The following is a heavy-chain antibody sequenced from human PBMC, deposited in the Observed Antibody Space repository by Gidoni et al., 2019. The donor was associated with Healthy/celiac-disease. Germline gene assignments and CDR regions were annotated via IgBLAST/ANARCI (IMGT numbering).Heavy chain of an antibody. CDR2: IIPIFGTA. D-gene: IGHD3-10*01. V-gene: IGHV1-69*01. CDR1: GATFSRYA. CDR3: AREWFWELEFSHDYYYGMDV. Sequence: QVKLGQSGAEVKKPGSSVKVSCKASGATFSRYAISWVRQAPGQGLAWLGGIIPIFGTAHYAQKFQGRVTITADESTCTAYMELSSLRSDDTAVYYCAREWFWELEFSHDYYYGMDVWGQGTTVTVSS. J-gene: IGHJ6*02.